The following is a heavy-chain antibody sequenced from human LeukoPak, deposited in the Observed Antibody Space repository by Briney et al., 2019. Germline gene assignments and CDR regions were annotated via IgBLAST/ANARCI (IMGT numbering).Heavy chain of an antibody. CDR3: ARPPRKVGATSAGWFDP. V-gene: IGHV4-34*01. J-gene: IGHJ5*02. Sequence: PSETLSLTCAVYGGSFSGYYWSWIRQPPGKGLEWIGEINHSGSTNYNPSLKSRVTISVDTSKNQFSLKLSSVTAADTAVYYCARPPRKVGATSAGWFDPWGQGTLVTVSS. CDR1: GGSFSGYY. D-gene: IGHD1-26*01. CDR2: INHSGST.